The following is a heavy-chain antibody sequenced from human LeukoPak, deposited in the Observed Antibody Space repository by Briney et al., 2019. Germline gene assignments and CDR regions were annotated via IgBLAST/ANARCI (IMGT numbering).Heavy chain of an antibody. J-gene: IGHJ4*02. D-gene: IGHD6-6*01. CDR2: ISSSSSYI. CDR3: ASGASAARGFDY. Sequence: PGGSLRLSCVAYASTFSSFSMNWVRPAEGEGLEWVSSISSSSSYIYYADSVKGRFTISRDNAKNSLYLQMNSLRAEDTAVYYCASGASAARGFDYWGQGTLVTVSS. CDR1: ASTFSSFS. V-gene: IGHV3-21*01.